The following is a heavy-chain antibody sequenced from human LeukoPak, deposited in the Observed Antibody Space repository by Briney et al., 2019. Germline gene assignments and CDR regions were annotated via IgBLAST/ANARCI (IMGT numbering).Heavy chain of an antibody. CDR1: GYTFTSYG. V-gene: IGHV1-18*01. CDR3: ATPIGFGDAFDI. CDR2: VSAYNGNT. J-gene: IGHJ3*02. Sequence: ASVKVSCKASGYTFTSYGISWVRQAPGQGLEWMGWVSAYNGNTNYAQKLQGRVTMTTDTSTSTAYMELRSLRSDDTAVYYCATPIGFGDAFDIWGQGTMVTVSS. D-gene: IGHD3-10*01.